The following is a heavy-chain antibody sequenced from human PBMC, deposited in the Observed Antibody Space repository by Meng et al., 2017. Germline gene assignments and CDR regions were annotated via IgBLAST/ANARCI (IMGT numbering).Heavy chain of an antibody. Sequence: SLKISCAASGFTFDDYAMHWVRQAPGKGLEWVSGISWNSGSVGYGDSVKGRFTISRDNAKNSLYLQMNSLRAEYMALYYCANDFSLAPLWSYAFDIWGQGTMVTVSS. CDR2: ISWNSGSV. V-gene: IGHV3-9*03. J-gene: IGHJ3*02. CDR1: GFTFDDYA. D-gene: IGHD2-21*01. CDR3: ANDFSLAPLWSYAFDI.